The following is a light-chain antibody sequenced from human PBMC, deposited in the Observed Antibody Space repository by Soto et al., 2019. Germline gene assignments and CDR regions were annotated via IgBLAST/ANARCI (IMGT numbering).Light chain of an antibody. Sequence: DMQMTQARSTLSASVGDRVTITCRASQSISSWLAWYKQKPGKAPKLLIYDASSLESGVPSRFSGSGSGTEFTLTISSLQPDDFATYYCQQYNQPGTFGHGTKVDIK. J-gene: IGKJ1*01. V-gene: IGKV1-5*01. CDR1: QSISSW. CDR3: QQYNQPGT. CDR2: DAS.